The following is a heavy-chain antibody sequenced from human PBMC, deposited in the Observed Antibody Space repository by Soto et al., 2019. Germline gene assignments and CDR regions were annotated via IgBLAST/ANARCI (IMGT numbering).Heavy chain of an antibody. CDR3: ARGGGDIVVVPVATPLTWFDP. V-gene: IGHV4-34*01. CDR1: GGSFSGYY. J-gene: IGHJ5*02. D-gene: IGHD2-2*01. CDR2: INHSGST. Sequence: SETLSLTCAVYGGSFSGYYWSWIRQPPGKGLEWIGEINHSGSTNYNPSLKSRVTISVDTSKNQFSLKLSSVTAADTAVYYCARGGGDIVVVPVATPLTWFDPWGQGTLVTVSS.